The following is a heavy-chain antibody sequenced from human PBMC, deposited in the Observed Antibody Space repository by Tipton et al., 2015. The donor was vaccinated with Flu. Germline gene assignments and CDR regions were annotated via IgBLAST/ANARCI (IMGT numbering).Heavy chain of an antibody. CDR1: RFTFSSYS. CDR2: ISSSSSTI. J-gene: IGHJ4*02. V-gene: IGHV3-48*02. D-gene: IGHD1-26*01. CDR3: ARDGGRYSGTYLLDY. Sequence: SLRLSCEASRFTFSSYSMNWVRQAPGKGLEWVSYISSSSSTIFYSDSVKGRFTISRDNAKNSLYLQMNSLRDEDTAVYYCARDGGRYSGTYLLDYWGQGTLVTVSS.